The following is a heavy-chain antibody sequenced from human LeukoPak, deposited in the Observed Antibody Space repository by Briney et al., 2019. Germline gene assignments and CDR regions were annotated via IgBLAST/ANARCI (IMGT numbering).Heavy chain of an antibody. J-gene: IGHJ4*02. CDR1: GLSFSGYW. CDR3: ARDDGDF. CDR2: IKEDGSEK. V-gene: IGHV3-7*01. Sequence: PGGSLRLSCAASGLSFSGYWMKWVRQAPGKGLEWVASIKEDGSEKFYVDSVKGRFAISKDDAKNSLYLQMNSLRAEDTAVYHCARDDGDFWGQGTLVTVSS.